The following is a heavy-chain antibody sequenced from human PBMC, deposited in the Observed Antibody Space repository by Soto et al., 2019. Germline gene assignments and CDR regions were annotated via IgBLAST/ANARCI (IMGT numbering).Heavy chain of an antibody. V-gene: IGHV4-4*02. Sequence: SLPISLSCVVFGGSISSSNLWSWVRQPPGKGLEWIGEIYHSGSTNYNPSLKSRVTISVDKSKNQFSLKLSSVTAADTAVYYCARQQLGSTFDYWGQGTLVTVSS. CDR3: ARQQLGSTFDY. J-gene: IGHJ4*02. CDR1: GGSISSSNL. CDR2: IYHSGST. D-gene: IGHD6-13*01.